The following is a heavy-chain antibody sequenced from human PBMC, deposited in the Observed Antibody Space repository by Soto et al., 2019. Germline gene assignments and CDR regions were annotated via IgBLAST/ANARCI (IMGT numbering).Heavy chain of an antibody. CDR3: ARLFYDSSEHFDY. Sequence: PSETLSLTCTVSGGSISSSNFYWGWIRQPPGKGLEWIGNIYYTGSTYYNPPLKSRVTISVDTSKNQFSLKLSSVTAADTAVYFCARLFYDSSEHFDYWGQGTLVTVSS. J-gene: IGHJ4*02. CDR2: IYYTGST. CDR1: GGSISSSNFY. D-gene: IGHD3-22*01. V-gene: IGHV4-39*01.